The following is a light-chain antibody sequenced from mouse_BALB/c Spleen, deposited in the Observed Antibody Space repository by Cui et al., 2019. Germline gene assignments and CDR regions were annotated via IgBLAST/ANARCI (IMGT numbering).Light chain of an antibody. V-gene: IGKV4-80*01. CDR3: QQWSSYPWT. Sequence: QIVPTQSPASMSASLGEEITLTCSASSSVSYMHWYQQKSGTSPKLLIYSTSNLASGVPSRFSGSGSGTFYSLTISSVEAEDAADYYCQQWSSYPWTFGGGTKLEIK. CDR1: SSVSY. J-gene: IGKJ1*01. CDR2: STS.